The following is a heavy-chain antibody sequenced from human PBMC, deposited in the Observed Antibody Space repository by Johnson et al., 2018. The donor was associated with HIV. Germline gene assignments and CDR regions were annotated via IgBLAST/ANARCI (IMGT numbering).Heavy chain of an antibody. V-gene: IGHV3-66*01. CDR1: GFTVSNNY. D-gene: IGHD3-22*01. CDR3: VRDQGYYDSSGYPDAFDI. CDR2: ISRDNST. J-gene: IGHJ3*02. Sequence: QLVESGGGLVQPGGSLRLSCAASGFTVSNNYMNWVRQAPGKGMEWVSLISRDNSTYYADSVKGRFTISRDNSKNTLYLQMNGLRAEDTGLYYCVRDQGYYDSSGYPDAFDIWGQGTMVTVSS.